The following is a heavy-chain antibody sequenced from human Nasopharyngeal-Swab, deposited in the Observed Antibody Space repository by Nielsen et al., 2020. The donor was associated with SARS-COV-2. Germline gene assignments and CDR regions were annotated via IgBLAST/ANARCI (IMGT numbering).Heavy chain of an antibody. CDR1: GYSFTSYW. J-gene: IGHJ6*03. Sequence: GESLKISCKGSGYSFTSYWIGWVRQMPGKGLEWMGIIYPGDSDTRYSPSFQGQVTISAAKSISTAYLQWSSLKASDTAMYYCARSKGAQYSSGWYYYYYYMDVWGKGTTVTVSS. V-gene: IGHV5-51*01. CDR3: ARSKGAQYSSGWYYYYYYMDV. D-gene: IGHD6-19*01. CDR2: IYPGDSDT.